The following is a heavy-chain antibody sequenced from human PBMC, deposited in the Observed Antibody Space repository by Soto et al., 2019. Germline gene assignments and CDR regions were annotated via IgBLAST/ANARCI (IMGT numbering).Heavy chain of an antibody. Sequence: QVQLVQSGAEVKKPGSSVKVSCKASGGTFSSYTISWVRQAPGQGLEWMGRIIPILGIANYAQKFQGRVKITADKSTSTAYMELGSLRSEDTAVYYCAGSLGIAAAGKGNWFDPWGQGTLVTVSS. V-gene: IGHV1-69*02. CDR2: IIPILGIA. CDR1: GGTFSSYT. J-gene: IGHJ5*02. CDR3: AGSLGIAAAGKGNWFDP. D-gene: IGHD6-13*01.